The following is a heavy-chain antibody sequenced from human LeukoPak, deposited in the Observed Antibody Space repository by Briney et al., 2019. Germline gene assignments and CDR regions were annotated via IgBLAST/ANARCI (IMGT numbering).Heavy chain of an antibody. CDR2: ISYDGSNK. Sequence: GGSLRLSCAASGFTFSSYAMHWVRQAPGKGLEWVAVISYDGSNKYYADSVKGRFTVSRDNAQNSLYPQKNSLRADDTAVYYCSREAAPWGQGTLVTVSS. CDR3: SREAAP. D-gene: IGHD6-13*01. CDR1: GFTFSSYA. J-gene: IGHJ4*02. V-gene: IGHV3-30-3*01.